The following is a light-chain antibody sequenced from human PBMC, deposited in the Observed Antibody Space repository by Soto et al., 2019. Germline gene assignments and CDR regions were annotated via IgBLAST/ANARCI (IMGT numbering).Light chain of an antibody. CDR3: QQYVTSPRT. V-gene: IGKV3D-20*01. CDR2: DAS. J-gene: IGKJ1*01. Sequence: EIVLTQSPVTLSLSPGERATLSCGASQSVNSNYLAWYHQKPGLAPRLLIYDASTRDTGVPDRFSGSGSGTDFTLTITRLEPEDFGVYFCQQYVTSPRTFGRGTKVEIK. CDR1: QSVNSNY.